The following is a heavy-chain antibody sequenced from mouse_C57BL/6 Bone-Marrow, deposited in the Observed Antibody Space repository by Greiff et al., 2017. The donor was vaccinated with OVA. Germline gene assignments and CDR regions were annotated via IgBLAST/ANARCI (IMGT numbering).Heavy chain of an antibody. Sequence: EVQLVESGGGLVQPGGSLKLSCAASGFTFSSYAMSWVRQTPEKRLEWVATISDGGSYTYYPDNVKGRFTISRDNAKNNLYLQMSHLKSEDTAMYYCARVALYYAMDYWGQGTSVTVSS. CDR2: ISDGGSYT. J-gene: IGHJ4*01. CDR3: ARVALYYAMDY. CDR1: GFTFSSYA. V-gene: IGHV5-4*01.